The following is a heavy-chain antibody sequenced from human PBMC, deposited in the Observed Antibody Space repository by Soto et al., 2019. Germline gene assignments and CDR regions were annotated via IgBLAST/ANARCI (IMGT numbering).Heavy chain of an antibody. CDR1: GFSLSTSGVG. CDR3: AHRRAGSLDY. CDR2: IYWDDDK. Sequence: SGPTLVNPTPTLTLTCTFSGFSLSTSGVGVGWIRQPPGKALEWLALIYWDDDKTYSPSLKSRLTITKDTSKNQVVLTMTNMYPVDTATYYCAHRRAGSLDYWGQGTRVTVSS. D-gene: IGHD3-10*01. J-gene: IGHJ4*02. V-gene: IGHV2-5*02.